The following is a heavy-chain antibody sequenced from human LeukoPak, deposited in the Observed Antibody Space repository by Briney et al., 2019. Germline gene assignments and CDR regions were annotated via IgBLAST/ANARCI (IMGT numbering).Heavy chain of an antibody. Sequence: GGSPRLSCAASGFTVSSNYMSWVRQAPGKGLEWVSVIYSGGSTYYADSVKGRFTISRHNSKNTLYLQMNSLRAEDTAVYYCARDRSYYDSSGYIIWGQGTLVTVSS. CDR2: IYSGGST. V-gene: IGHV3-53*04. CDR1: GFTVSSNY. CDR3: ARDRSYYDSSGYII. J-gene: IGHJ4*02. D-gene: IGHD3-22*01.